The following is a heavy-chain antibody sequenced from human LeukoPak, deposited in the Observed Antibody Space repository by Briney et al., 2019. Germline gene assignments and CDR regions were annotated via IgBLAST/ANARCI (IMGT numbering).Heavy chain of an antibody. CDR3: ARDPREYYYDSSGYYSGFDY. Sequence: SGGSLRLSCAASGFTFSSYAMHWVRQAPGKGLEWVAVISYDGSNKYYADSVKGRFTISRDNSKNTLYLQMNSLRAEDTAVYYCARDPREYYYDSSGYYSGFDYWGQGTLVTVSS. J-gene: IGHJ4*02. V-gene: IGHV3-30-3*01. D-gene: IGHD3-22*01. CDR2: ISYDGSNK. CDR1: GFTFSSYA.